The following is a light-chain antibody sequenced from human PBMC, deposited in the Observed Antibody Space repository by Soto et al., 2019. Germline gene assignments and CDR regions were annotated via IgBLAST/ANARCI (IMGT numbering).Light chain of an antibody. CDR2: DAS. CDR3: QQYSNLIT. Sequence: DIQMPQSPSSLSASVGDRFTITGQASQDVSNYLNWYQQKLGKAPKLLIYDASNLETGVPSRFSGSGSGTYFSFTISSLQPEDFATYYCQQYSNLITFGQGTRLEIK. V-gene: IGKV1-33*01. CDR1: QDVSNY. J-gene: IGKJ5*01.